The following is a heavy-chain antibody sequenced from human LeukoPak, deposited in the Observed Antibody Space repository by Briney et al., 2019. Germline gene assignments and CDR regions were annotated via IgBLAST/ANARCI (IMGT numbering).Heavy chain of an antibody. CDR1: GYTFTGYY. Sequence: GASVKVSCKASGYTFTGYYMHWVRQAPGKGLEWMGWINPNSGGTNYAQKFQGRVTMTRDTSISTAYMELSRLRSDDTAVYYCARDDSIAAVTTGFDYWGQGTLVTVSS. CDR3: ARDDSIAAVTTGFDY. J-gene: IGHJ4*02. V-gene: IGHV1-2*02. CDR2: INPNSGGT. D-gene: IGHD6-13*01.